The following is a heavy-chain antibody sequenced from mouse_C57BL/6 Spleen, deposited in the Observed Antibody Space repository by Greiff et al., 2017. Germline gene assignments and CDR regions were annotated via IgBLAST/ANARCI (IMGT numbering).Heavy chain of an antibody. V-gene: IGHV1-64*01. CDR1: GYTFTSYW. D-gene: IGHD1-1*01. CDR2: IHPNSGST. CDR3: ARDYYGSSDGY. J-gene: IGHJ2*01. Sequence: QVQLKQPGAELVKPGASVKLSCKASGYTFTSYWMHWVKQRPGQGLEWIGMIHPNSGSTNYNEKFKSKATLTVDKSSSTAYMQLSSLTSEDSAVYYCARDYYGSSDGYWGQGTTLTVSS.